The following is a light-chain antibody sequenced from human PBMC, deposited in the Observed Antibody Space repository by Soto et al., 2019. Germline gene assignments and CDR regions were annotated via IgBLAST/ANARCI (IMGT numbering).Light chain of an antibody. CDR2: EVT. V-gene: IGLV2-14*01. Sequence: QSVLTQPASVSGSPGQSITIACTGTSSDVGGYKYVSWYQQHPGKAPKLMIYEVTNRPSGVSNRFSGSKSGNTASLTISGLQAEDEADYYCSSYTRRSTLVFGTGTKLTVL. J-gene: IGLJ1*01. CDR3: SSYTRRSTLV. CDR1: SSDVGGYKY.